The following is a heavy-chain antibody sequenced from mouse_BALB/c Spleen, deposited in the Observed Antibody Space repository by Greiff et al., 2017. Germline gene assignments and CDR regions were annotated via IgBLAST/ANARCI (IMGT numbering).Heavy chain of an antibody. Sequence: EVHLVESGPGLVKPSQSLSLTCSVTGYSITSGYYWNWIRQFPGNKLEWMGYISYDGSNNYNPSLKNRISITRDTSKNQFFLKLNSVTTEDTATYYCARGWRFYAMDYWGQGTSVTVSS. CDR1: GYSITSGYY. CDR2: ISYDGSN. J-gene: IGHJ4*01. CDR3: ARGWRFYAMDY. V-gene: IGHV3-6*02.